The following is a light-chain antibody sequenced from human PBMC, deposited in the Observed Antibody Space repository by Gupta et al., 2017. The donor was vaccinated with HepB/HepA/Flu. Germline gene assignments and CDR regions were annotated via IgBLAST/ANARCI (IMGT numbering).Light chain of an antibody. V-gene: IGKV1-5*03. CDR2: KAS. CDR1: QGISVW. Sequence: DMQMSHSSAILSAWLGERVTISCRASQGISVWLAWYQQKPGKAPKLLIYKASTLESGVPSRFSGSGFGTEFILTIASRQPDDFATYYCQHKQSSMFTFGHRTKVDFK. J-gene: IGKJ3*01. CDR3: QHKQSSMFT.